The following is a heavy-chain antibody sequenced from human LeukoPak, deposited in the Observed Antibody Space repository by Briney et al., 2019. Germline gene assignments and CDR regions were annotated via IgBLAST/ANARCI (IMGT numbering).Heavy chain of an antibody. D-gene: IGHD2-2*01. CDR2: ISAYNGNT. J-gene: IGHJ4*02. CDR1: GYTFTSYG. CDR3: ERDWGRNIVVVPAAQFDY. Sequence: GASVKVSCKASGYTFTSYGISWGRQAPGQGLEWMGWISAYNGNTNYAKKLQVRVTMTTDTSTSKAYMELRSLRSDDTAVYYCERDWGRNIVVVPAAQFDYWGQGTLVTVSS. V-gene: IGHV1-18*01.